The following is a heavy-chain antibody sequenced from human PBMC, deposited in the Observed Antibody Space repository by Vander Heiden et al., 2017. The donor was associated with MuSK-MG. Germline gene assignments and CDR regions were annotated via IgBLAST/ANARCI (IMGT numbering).Heavy chain of an antibody. V-gene: IGHV3-11*06. CDR3: ARYTLGDYYYYYGMDV. CDR2: ISSSSSYT. J-gene: IGHJ6*02. Sequence: QVQLVESGGGLVKPGGSLSLSCAAPGFTFSDNYMSWIRQAPGKGLEWVSYISSSSSYTNYADSVKGRFTISRDNAKNSLYLQMNSLRAEDTAVYYCARYTLGDYYYYYGMDVWGQGTTVTVSS. D-gene: IGHD2-15*01. CDR1: GFTFSDNY.